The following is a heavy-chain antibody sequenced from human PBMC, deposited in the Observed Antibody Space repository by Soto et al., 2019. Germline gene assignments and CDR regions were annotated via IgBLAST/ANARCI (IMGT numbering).Heavy chain of an antibody. J-gene: IGHJ6*02. Sequence: ASVKVSCKASGYTFTGYYMHWVRQAPGQGLEWMGWINPNSGGTNYAQKFQGWVTMTRDTSISTAYMELSRLRSDDTAVYYCARGEAPRAYCSSTSCLPSYYYYYSMDVWGQGTTVTVSS. D-gene: IGHD2-2*01. CDR1: GYTFTGYY. V-gene: IGHV1-2*04. CDR3: ARGEAPRAYCSSTSCLPSYYYYYSMDV. CDR2: INPNSGGT.